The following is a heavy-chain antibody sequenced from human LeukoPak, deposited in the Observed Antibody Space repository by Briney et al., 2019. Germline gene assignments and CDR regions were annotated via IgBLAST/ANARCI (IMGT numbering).Heavy chain of an antibody. Sequence: GGSLRLSCAASGFSFNESYMTWIRQAPGKGLEWVAYISGRSYSMYYADSVKGRFNISRDNSLNSLYLHMSSLRADDTAVYYCVRRKCRFDYWGQGTLVTVSS. CDR3: VRRKCRFDY. J-gene: IGHJ4*02. CDR2: ISGRSYSM. CDR1: GFSFNESY. V-gene: IGHV3-11*01.